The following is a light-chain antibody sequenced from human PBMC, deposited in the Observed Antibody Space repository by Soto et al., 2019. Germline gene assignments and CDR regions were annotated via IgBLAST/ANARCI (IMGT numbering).Light chain of an antibody. CDR2: LGS. Sequence: VLTQTPRSRATPLGKPTYSSCIASESLLHSNGYNYLDWYLQKPGQSPQLLIYLGSNRASGVPDRFSGSGSGTDFTLKISRLEAEDVGVYYCMQALQTHITFGHGTQLEIK. J-gene: IGKJ5*01. CDR3: MQALQTHIT. CDR1: ESLLHSNGYNY. V-gene: IGKV2-28*01.